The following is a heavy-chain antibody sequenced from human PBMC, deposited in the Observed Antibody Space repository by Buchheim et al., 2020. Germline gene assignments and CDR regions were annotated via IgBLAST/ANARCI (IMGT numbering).Heavy chain of an antibody. CDR1: GFTFSSYG. CDR2: ISYDGSNK. J-gene: IGHJ4*02. Sequence: QVQLVESGGGVVQPGRSLRLSCAASGFTFSSYGMHSVRQAPGKGLEWVAVISYDGSNKYYADSVKGRFTISRDNSTNTLYLQMNSLRAEDTAVYYCAKDGCVNTSCLLPDFGYWGQGTL. CDR3: AKDGCVNTSCLLPDFGY. D-gene: IGHD2-2*01. V-gene: IGHV3-30*18.